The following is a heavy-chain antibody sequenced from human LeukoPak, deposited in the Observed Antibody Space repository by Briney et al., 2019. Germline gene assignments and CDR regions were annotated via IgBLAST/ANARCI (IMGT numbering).Heavy chain of an antibody. V-gene: IGHV5-51*01. CDR3: ARVPAGFTYGHFDY. CDR2: IYPGDSET. Sequence: ESLKISCKGSGYSFTGYWIAWVRQMPGKGLEWVGIIYPGDSETRYSPSFQGQVTTSVDKSISTAYLQWTSLKATDSAIYYCARVPAGFTYGHFDYWGQGTLVTVSS. D-gene: IGHD2/OR15-2a*01. CDR1: GYSFTGYW. J-gene: IGHJ4*02.